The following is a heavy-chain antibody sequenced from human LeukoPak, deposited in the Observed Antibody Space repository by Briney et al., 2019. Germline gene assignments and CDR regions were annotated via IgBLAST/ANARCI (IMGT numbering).Heavy chain of an antibody. J-gene: IGHJ6*04. V-gene: IGHV3-74*01. CDR3: GRDNNYKVDV. CDR1: GFTFSHYW. Sequence: PGGSLRLSCATSGFTFSHYWMLWVRHAPGKGRVWVSNIKSDGSITNYADSGRGRFTISRDNAKNILYLQINSLRAEDTAVYYCGRDNNYKVDVWGKGTTVTVSS. CDR2: IKSDGSIT. D-gene: IGHD4-11*01.